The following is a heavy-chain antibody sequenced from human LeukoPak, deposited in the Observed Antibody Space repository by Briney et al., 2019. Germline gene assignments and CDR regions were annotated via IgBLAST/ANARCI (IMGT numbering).Heavy chain of an antibody. J-gene: IGHJ4*02. CDR1: GFTFSSYG. CDR2: IRYDGSNK. Sequence: GGSLRLSCAASGFTFSSYGMHWVRQAPGKGLEWVAFIRYDGSNKYYADSVKGRFTISRDNSKNTLYLQMNSLRAEDTAVYYCARGGYGSGHYFDYWGQGTLVTVSS. V-gene: IGHV3-30*02. CDR3: ARGGYGSGHYFDY. D-gene: IGHD3-10*01.